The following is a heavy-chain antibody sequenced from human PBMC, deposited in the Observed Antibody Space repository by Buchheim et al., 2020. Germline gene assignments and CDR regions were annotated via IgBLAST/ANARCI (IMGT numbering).Heavy chain of an antibody. CDR3: ARDPVMTTSFDY. CDR2: IYYSGST. V-gene: IGHV4-61*01. D-gene: IGHD3-16*01. CDR1: GGSVSSGSYY. J-gene: IGHJ4*02. Sequence: QVQLQESGPGLVKPSETLSLTCTVSGGSVSSGSYYWSWIRQPPGKGLEWVGYIYYSGSTNNTPSLKRRVTISVDTSKNQFSLKLSSVTAADTAVYYCARDPVMTTSFDYWGQGTL.